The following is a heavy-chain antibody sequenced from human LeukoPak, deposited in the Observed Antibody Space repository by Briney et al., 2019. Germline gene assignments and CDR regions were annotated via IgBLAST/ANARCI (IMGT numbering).Heavy chain of an antibody. CDR1: GYTFTSYD. V-gene: IGHV1-8*01. CDR3: ARGPRYCSGGSCYSEPAEYFQH. Sequence: ASVKVSCKASGYTFTSYDINWLRQATGQGLEWMGWMNPNSGNTGYAQKFQGRVTMTRNTSISTAYMELSSLRSEDTAVYYCARGPRYCSGGSCYSEPAEYFQHWGQGTLVTVSS. D-gene: IGHD2-15*01. CDR2: MNPNSGNT. J-gene: IGHJ1*01.